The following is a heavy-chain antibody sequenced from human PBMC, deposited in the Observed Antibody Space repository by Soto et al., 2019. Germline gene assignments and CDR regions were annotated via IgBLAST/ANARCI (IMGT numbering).Heavy chain of an antibody. Sequence: PSETLSLTCAVYGGSFSGYYWSWIRQPPGKGLEWIGEINHSGSTNYNPSLKSRVTISVDTSKNQFSLKLSSVTAADTAVYYCARFPRAVDSSSPGRPHYYGMDVWGQGTTVTVSS. D-gene: IGHD6-6*01. CDR1: GGSFSGYY. J-gene: IGHJ6*02. CDR3: ARFPRAVDSSSPGRPHYYGMDV. CDR2: INHSGST. V-gene: IGHV4-34*01.